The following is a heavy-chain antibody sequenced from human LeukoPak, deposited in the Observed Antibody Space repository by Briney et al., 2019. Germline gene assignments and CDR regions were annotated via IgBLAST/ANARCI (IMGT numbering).Heavy chain of an antibody. CDR3: ARVIVGATGSLYYFDY. Sequence: ASVTVSCTASGYTFTSYGISWVRQAPGQGLEWMGWISAYNGNTNYAQKLQGRVTMTTDTSTSTAYMELRSLRSDDTAVYYCARVIVGATGSLYYFDYWGQGTLVTVSS. J-gene: IGHJ4*02. CDR2: ISAYNGNT. CDR1: GYTFTSYG. V-gene: IGHV1-18*01. D-gene: IGHD1-26*01.